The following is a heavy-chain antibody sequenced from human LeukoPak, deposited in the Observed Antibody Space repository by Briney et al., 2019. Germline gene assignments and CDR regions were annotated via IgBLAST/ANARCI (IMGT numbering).Heavy chain of an antibody. CDR1: GNSLTSYG. D-gene: IGHD6-19*01. CDR2: ISGYNGDT. Sequence: ASVKVSCKASGNSLTSYGITWVRQAPGQGLECMGWISGYNGDTKYAQKFQDRVTMTTDTSTNTAYMALSGLRSEDTAVYYCATSDSSGAFDIWGQGTKVTVSS. CDR3: ATSDSSGAFDI. J-gene: IGHJ3*02. V-gene: IGHV1-18*01.